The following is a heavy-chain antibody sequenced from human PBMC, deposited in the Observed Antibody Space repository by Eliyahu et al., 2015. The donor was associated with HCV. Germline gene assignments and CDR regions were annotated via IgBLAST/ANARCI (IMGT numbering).Heavy chain of an antibody. CDR1: GGSXXSSSXX. CDR3: ARGVVAATSWMVGYGDYVSPFDY. Sequence: QLQLQESGPGLVKPSETLSLTCTVSGGSXXSSSXXXGWXRQPPGKGLEWIGSIXYSGSTYYNPSLKSRVTISVDTSKNQFSLKLSSVTAADTAVYYCARGVVAATSWMVGYGDYVSPFDYWGQGTLVTVSS. CDR2: IXYSGST. V-gene: IGHV4-39*07. D-gene: IGHD2-15*01. J-gene: IGHJ4*02.